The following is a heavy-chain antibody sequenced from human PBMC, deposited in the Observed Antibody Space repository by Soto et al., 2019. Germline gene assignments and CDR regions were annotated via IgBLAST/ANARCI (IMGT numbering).Heavy chain of an antibody. CDR3: AKRYSSAWGAVMDV. CDR2: IGGGGGDI. CDR1: GFTFSSFH. Sequence: EVQVLESGGGLVQPGGSLRLSCAASGFTFSSFHMNWVRQAPGKGLEWVSTIGGGGGDINYADSVKGRFTISRDNSKNTLHLQMNGLRDEDTAIYYCAKRYSSAWGAVMDVWGQGTTVTVSS. J-gene: IGHJ6*02. D-gene: IGHD6-19*01. V-gene: IGHV3-23*01.